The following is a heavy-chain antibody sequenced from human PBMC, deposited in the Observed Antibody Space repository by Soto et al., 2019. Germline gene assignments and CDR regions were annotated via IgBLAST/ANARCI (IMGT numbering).Heavy chain of an antibody. CDR1: GYSISGNYL. Sequence: SETLSLTCVVSGYSISGNYLWGWVRQPPGKGLEWIGSTYPSGSTYYNPSLKSRVTISVDTSKNEFSLELTSVTAADTAVYFCARLPPVRYFDSWGQGALVTVSS. D-gene: IGHD3-9*01. CDR3: ARLPPVRYFDS. J-gene: IGHJ4*02. V-gene: IGHV4-38-2*01. CDR2: TYPSGST.